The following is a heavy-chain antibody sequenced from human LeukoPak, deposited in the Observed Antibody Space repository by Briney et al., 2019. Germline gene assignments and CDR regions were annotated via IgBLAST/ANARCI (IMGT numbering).Heavy chain of an antibody. D-gene: IGHD3-10*01. Sequence: SVKVSCKASGGTFSSYAISWVRQAPGQGLEWMGGIIPIFGTANYAQKFQGRVTITADESTSTAYMELNSLRAEDTAVYYCAKAPFSLGSFDYWGQGTLVTVSS. CDR1: GGTFSSYA. V-gene: IGHV1-69*13. J-gene: IGHJ4*02. CDR3: AKAPFSLGSFDY. CDR2: IIPIFGTA.